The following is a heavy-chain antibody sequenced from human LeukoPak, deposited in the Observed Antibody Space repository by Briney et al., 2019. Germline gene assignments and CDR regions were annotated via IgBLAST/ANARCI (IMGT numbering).Heavy chain of an antibody. J-gene: IGHJ6*03. D-gene: IGHD3-3*01. Sequence: GGSLRLSCAASGFTFSSYSMNWVRQAPGKGLEWVSSISSSSSYIYYADSVKGRFTISRDNAKNSLYLQMNSLRAEDTAVYYCAGSSGGSEWFHTGVNYYYMDVWGKGTTVTVSS. V-gene: IGHV3-21*01. CDR2: ISSSSSYI. CDR3: AGSSGGSEWFHTGVNYYYMDV. CDR1: GFTFSSYS.